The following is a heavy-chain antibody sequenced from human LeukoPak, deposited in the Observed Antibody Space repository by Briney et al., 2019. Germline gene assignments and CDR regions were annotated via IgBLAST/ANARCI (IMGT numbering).Heavy chain of an antibody. Sequence: PSETLSLTCTVSGGSISSYYWSWIRQPPGKGLEWIGYIYYSGSTNYNPSLKSRVTISVDTSKNKFSLKLSSVTAADTAVYYCARDLDYYDSSVFGYWGQGTLVTVSS. D-gene: IGHD3-22*01. CDR1: GGSISSYY. V-gene: IGHV4-59*01. CDR3: ARDLDYYDSSVFGY. CDR2: IYYSGST. J-gene: IGHJ4*02.